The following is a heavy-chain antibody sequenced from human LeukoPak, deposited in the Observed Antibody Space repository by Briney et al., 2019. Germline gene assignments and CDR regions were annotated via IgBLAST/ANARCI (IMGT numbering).Heavy chain of an antibody. V-gene: IGHV4-59*08. CDR1: GGSISSYY. CDR3: ASYYYDSSGYQNY. J-gene: IGHJ4*02. D-gene: IGHD3-22*01. Sequence: PSETLSLTCTVSGGSISSYYWSWIRQPPGKGLEWIGYIYYSGSTNYNPSLKSRVTISVDTSKNQFSLKLSSVTAADTAVYYCASYYYDSSGYQNYWGQGTLVTVSS. CDR2: IYYSGST.